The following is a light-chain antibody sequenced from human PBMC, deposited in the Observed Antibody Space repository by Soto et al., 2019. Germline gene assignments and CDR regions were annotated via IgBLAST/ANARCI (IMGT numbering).Light chain of an antibody. V-gene: IGKV1-39*01. CDR3: QQSYTAPSIT. J-gene: IGKJ5*01. CDR2: GVS. Sequence: DIQMTQSPSSLSASVGDKVTITCRASQSISSSLNWYQQKSGKAPNLLIYGVSRLQGGVPSRFSGSGSGTDFTLSISSLQPEDFATYYCQQSYTAPSITFGPGTRLEIK. CDR1: QSISSS.